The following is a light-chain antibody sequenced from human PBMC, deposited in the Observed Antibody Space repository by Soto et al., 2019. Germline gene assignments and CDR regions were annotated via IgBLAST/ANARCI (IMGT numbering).Light chain of an antibody. CDR1: QSISSY. Sequence: DIQMTQSPSSLSASVGDRVTITCRASQSISSYLNWYQRKPGKAPKLLIYAASTMQSGVPSRFSGSGSGTDFTLTISTLQPDDFATYYCQQSYSTPWTFGQGTKVEI. CDR2: AAS. J-gene: IGKJ1*01. CDR3: QQSYSTPWT. V-gene: IGKV1-39*01.